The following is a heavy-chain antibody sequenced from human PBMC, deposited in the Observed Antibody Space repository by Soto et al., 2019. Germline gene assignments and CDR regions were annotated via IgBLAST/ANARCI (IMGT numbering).Heavy chain of an antibody. J-gene: IGHJ6*03. CDR2: MSPDSGDT. D-gene: IGHD3-10*01. Sequence: ASVKVSCKASGYTFTNHEINWVRQASGQGLEWMGWMSPDSGDTHYAQNFQGRVTMTRDTSISTAYMELSSLGSEDTAVYFCARRKEFYYMDVWGKGTTVTVSS. CDR1: GYTFTNHE. V-gene: IGHV1-8*01. CDR3: ARRKEFYYMDV.